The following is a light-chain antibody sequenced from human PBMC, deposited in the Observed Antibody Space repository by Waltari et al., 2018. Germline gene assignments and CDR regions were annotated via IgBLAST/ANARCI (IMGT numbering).Light chain of an antibody. V-gene: IGLV1-44*01. CDR2: RSD. CDR1: AFNIGNTP. J-gene: IGLJ3*02. Sequence: QSVLTQPPSASGTPGQRVTMSCYGSAFNIGNTPVNWYQQLPGKAPKLVIYRSDQRPSGVPDRFSASKSGTSASLAISGLQSEDEADYYCAAWDDSLGGRWVFGGGTKVTVL. CDR3: AAWDDSLGGRWV.